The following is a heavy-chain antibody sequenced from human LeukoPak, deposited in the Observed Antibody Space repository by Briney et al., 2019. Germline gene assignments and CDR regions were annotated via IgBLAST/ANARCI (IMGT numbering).Heavy chain of an antibody. V-gene: IGHV3-23*01. Sequence: GGSLRLSCAASGFTFSSYAMSWVRQAPGKGLEWVSAISGSGGSTYYADSVKGRFTISRDNSKNTVYLQMNSLRAEDTAVYYCTKTQELGYCTSGECLLDYWGQGTLVTVSS. D-gene: IGHD2-8*01. CDR3: TKTQELGYCTSGECLLDY. CDR1: GFTFSSYA. J-gene: IGHJ4*02. CDR2: ISGSGGST.